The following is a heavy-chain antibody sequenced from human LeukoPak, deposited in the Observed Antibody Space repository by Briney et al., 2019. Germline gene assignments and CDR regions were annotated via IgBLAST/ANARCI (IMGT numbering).Heavy chain of an antibody. D-gene: IGHD1-14*01. Sequence: ASVKVSCKASGDTFTSYSISWVRQAPAQGLDWMGWISTYNGNTNYAQSLQGRVTLTTDTSTSTAYMELRSLRSDDTAVCYCARVNLRPIIKFFDYWGQGTLVTVSS. CDR2: ISTYNGNT. CDR3: ARVNLRPIIKFFDY. V-gene: IGHV1-18*01. J-gene: IGHJ4*02. CDR1: GDTFTSYS.